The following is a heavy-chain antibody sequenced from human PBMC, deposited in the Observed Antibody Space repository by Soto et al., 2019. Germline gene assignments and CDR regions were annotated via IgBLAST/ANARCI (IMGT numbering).Heavy chain of an antibody. CDR1: GYNFINYG. D-gene: IGHD3-10*01. CDR3: VRDLDGSGSYYTGY. J-gene: IGHJ4*02. CDR2: IRGHNGNT. V-gene: IGHV1-18*01. Sequence: QVHLVQSGVEVKKPGASVKVSCKASGYNFINYGITWVRQAPGQGLEWMGWIRGHNGNTNYAQNLQGRVTMTTDTSTSTAYMELRSLRSDDTAVYYCVRDLDGSGSYYTGYWGPGTLVTVSS.